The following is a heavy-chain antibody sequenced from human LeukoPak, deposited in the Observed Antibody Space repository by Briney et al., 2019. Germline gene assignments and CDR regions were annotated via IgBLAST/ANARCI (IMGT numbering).Heavy chain of an antibody. J-gene: IGHJ4*02. D-gene: IGHD5-24*01. CDR1: GFTFSSYE. Sequence: QPGGSLRLSCAASGFTFSSYEMNWVRQAPGKGLEWVSYISSSGSTIYYADSVKGRLSISRDNSKNTLYLQMNSLRTEDTAVYYCAKRDGYNSGPFDYWGQGTLVTVSS. CDR3: AKRDGYNSGPFDY. CDR2: ISSSGSTI. V-gene: IGHV3-48*03.